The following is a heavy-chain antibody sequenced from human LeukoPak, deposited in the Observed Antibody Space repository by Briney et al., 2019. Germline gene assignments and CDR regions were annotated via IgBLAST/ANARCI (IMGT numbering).Heavy chain of an antibody. CDR3: ARESGGWYFDY. D-gene: IGHD6-19*01. J-gene: IGHJ4*02. Sequence: AGGSLRLSCAASGCTFSTYPMHWVRQAPGKGLEWVAVISYDGSFKYYADSVKGRFTISRDNSRNTLYLQMNSLRADDTAVYYCARESGGWYFDYWGQGTLVTVSS. CDR1: GCTFSTYP. CDR2: ISYDGSFK. V-gene: IGHV3-30*04.